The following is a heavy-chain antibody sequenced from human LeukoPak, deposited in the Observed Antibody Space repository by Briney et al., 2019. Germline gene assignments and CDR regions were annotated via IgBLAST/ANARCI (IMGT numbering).Heavy chain of an antibody. D-gene: IGHD3-22*01. J-gene: IGHJ4*02. CDR3: ARVQGRYDSSGYYYG. CDR1: GYTFTGYY. Sequence: ASVKVSCKASGYTFTGYYMRWVRQAPGQGLEWMGWINPNSGGTNYAQKFQGRVTMTGDTSISTAYMELSRLRSDDTAVYYCARVQGRYDSSGYYYGWGQGTLVTVSS. V-gene: IGHV1-2*02. CDR2: INPNSGGT.